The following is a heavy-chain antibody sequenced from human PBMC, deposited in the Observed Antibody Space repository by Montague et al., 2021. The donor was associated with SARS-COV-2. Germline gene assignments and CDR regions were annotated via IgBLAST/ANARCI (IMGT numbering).Heavy chain of an antibody. CDR3: AKDLRPYDPSGYYYVGTYYYYFYCMDL. Sequence: SLRLSCAVSGFPFSVYGMHWVRRAPGKGLEWVAVMIYDGSIQYYTDSVKGRFTISRDNSKNTLFLQMNSLRPEDTAVYYCAKDLRPYDPSGYYYVGTYYYYFYCMDLWGQGTTVTVSS. CDR1: GFPFSVYG. V-gene: IGHV3-30*18. J-gene: IGHJ6*02. CDR2: MIYDGSIQ. D-gene: IGHD3-22*01.